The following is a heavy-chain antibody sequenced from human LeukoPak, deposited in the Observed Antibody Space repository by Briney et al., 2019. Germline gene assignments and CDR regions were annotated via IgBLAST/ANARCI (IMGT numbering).Heavy chain of an antibody. J-gene: IGHJ4*02. CDR1: GGSISSYY. CDR2: IYYSGST. CDR3: ARGGGAAAGKIDY. Sequence: SETLSLTCTVSGGSISSYYWSWIRQPPGKGLEWIGYIYYSGSTNYNPSLKSRVTISVDTSKNQFSLKLSSVTAADTAVYYCARGGGAAAGKIDYWGQGTLVTVSS. V-gene: IGHV4-59*08. D-gene: IGHD6-13*01.